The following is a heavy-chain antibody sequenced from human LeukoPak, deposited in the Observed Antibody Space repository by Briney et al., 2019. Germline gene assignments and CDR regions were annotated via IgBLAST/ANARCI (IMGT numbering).Heavy chain of an antibody. J-gene: IGHJ6*04. CDR2: XXXXXXT. CDR3: ARGFRWYYGSGSYSNYYYGMDV. V-gene: IGHV4-59*01. D-gene: IGHD3-10*01. CDR1: GGSISSYY. Sequence: SETLSLTCTVSGGSISSYYWSWIRQPPGKXXXXXXXXXXXXXTNYNPSLKSRVTISVDTSKNQFSLKLSSVTAADTAVYYCARGFRWYYGSGSYSNYYYGMDVWGKGTTVTVSS.